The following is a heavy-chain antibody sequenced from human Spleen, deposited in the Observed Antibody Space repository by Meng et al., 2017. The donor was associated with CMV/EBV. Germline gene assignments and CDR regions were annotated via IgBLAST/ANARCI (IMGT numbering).Heavy chain of an antibody. CDR1: GFTFSVYS. D-gene: IGHD6-6*01. V-gene: IGHV3-21*01. CDR3: ARASSIAAYDSYYYGMDV. Sequence: GGSLRLSCTASGFTFSVYSIHWVRQAPGKGLEWVSSISSSSSFIYYADSVKGRFTISRDNPKNSLYLQMNSLRAEDTAVYYCARASSIAAYDSYYYGMDVWGQGTTVTVSS. CDR2: ISSSSSFI. J-gene: IGHJ6*02.